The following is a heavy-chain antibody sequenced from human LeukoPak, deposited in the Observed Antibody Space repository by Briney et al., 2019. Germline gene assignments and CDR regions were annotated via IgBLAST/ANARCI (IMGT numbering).Heavy chain of an antibody. CDR3: ARGLLYYYYYMDV. Sequence: SETLSLTCTVSGGSISSYYWSWIRQPPGKGLESIGHISTSGSTNYNPSLKSRVTMSVDTSKNQFSLKLSSVTAADTAVYYCARGLLYYYYYMDVWGKGTTVTVSS. J-gene: IGHJ6*03. V-gene: IGHV4-4*07. CDR1: GGSISSYY. CDR2: ISTSGST.